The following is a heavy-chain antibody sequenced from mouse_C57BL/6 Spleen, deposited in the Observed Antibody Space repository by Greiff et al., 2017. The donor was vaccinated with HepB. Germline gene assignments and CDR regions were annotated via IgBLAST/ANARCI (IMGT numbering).Heavy chain of an antibody. D-gene: IGHD1-1*01. J-gene: IGHJ1*03. CDR3: AGYYYGSSYPYWYFDV. V-gene: IGHV1-42*01. CDR1: GYSFTGYY. Sequence: EVQLQQSGPELVKPGASVKISCKASGYSFTGYYMNWVKQSPEKSLEWIGEINPSTGGTTYNQKFKAKATLTVDKSSSTAYMQLKSLTSEDSAVYYCAGYYYGSSYPYWYFDVWGTGTTVTVSS. CDR2: INPSTGGT.